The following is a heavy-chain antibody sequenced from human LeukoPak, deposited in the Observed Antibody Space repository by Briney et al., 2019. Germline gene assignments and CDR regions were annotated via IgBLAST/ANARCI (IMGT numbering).Heavy chain of an antibody. CDR1: GGSISSYY. J-gene: IGHJ4*02. D-gene: IGHD5-18*01. CDR3: ARGSYGDY. V-gene: IGHV4-59*01. Sequence: PSETLSLTCTVSGGSISSYYWSWIRQPPGKGLEWIGYIYSSGSTNYNPSLKSRVTISVDTSKNQSPLRLTSVTAADTAVYYCARGSYGDYWGLGTLVTVSS. CDR2: IYSSGST.